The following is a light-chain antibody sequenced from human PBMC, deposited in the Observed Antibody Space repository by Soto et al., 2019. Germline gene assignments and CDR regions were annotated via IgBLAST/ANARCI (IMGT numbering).Light chain of an antibody. Sequence: DIVLTQSPDSLAVSLGERATINCKSSQSVLYTSSNKNYLAWYQQKPGQPPKLLIYWASTRESGVPDRFSGSGSGTDFPLTISSLQAEDVAVYYCQQYYTPQTFGQGTKVEIK. CDR3: QQYYTPQT. CDR1: QSVLYTSSNKNY. CDR2: WAS. V-gene: IGKV4-1*01. J-gene: IGKJ1*01.